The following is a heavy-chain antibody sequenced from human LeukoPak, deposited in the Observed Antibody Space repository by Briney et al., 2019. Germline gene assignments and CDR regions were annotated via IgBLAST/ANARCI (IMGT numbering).Heavy chain of an antibody. Sequence: GGSLRLSCAASGFTVSSNYMSWVRQAPGKGLEWVSIISTSGTSSYADSVEGRFTISRDNSRNTLYLQMYSLRAEDTAVYYCATRGAPGYYYGMDVWGQGTTVTVSS. J-gene: IGHJ6*02. CDR3: ATRGAPGYYYGMDV. D-gene: IGHD1-26*01. CDR2: ISTSGTS. V-gene: IGHV3-66*01. CDR1: GFTVSSNY.